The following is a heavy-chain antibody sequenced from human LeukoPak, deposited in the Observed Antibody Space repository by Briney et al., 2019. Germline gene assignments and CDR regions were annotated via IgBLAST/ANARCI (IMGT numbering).Heavy chain of an antibody. D-gene: IGHD1-26*01. Sequence: ASVKVSCKASGYTFTTYGVSWVRQAPGQGLEWMGWISAYTGNTNYAQKLQGRVTMTTDTSTSTAYMELRSLRSDDTAVYYCARGQSGSYLSPSDYWGQGTLVIVSS. J-gene: IGHJ4*02. CDR1: GYTFTTYG. CDR2: ISAYTGNT. V-gene: IGHV1-18*01. CDR3: ARGQSGSYLSPSDY.